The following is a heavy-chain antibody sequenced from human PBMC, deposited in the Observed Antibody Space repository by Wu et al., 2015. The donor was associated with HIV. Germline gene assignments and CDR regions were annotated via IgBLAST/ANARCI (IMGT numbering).Heavy chain of an antibody. J-gene: IGHJ5*02. CDR2: IEASDGNT. V-gene: IGHV1-46*01. CDR1: GYTFTRFT. Sequence: QVQLMQSGTEVKRPGASVNISCKTSGYTFTRFTIHFVRQAPGQGLEWLGDIEASDGNTNYAQSFQGRVTMTRDTSTSSVYMELRSLRYEDTAIYYCAREGLHQGGSDWLDPWGRGTRLTVSS. CDR3: AREGLHQGGSDWLDP. D-gene: IGHD3-10*01.